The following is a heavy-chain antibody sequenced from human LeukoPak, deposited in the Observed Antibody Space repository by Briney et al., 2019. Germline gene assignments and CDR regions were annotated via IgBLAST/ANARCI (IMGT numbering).Heavy chain of an antibody. CDR3: AREGSGYYYLTWFDP. CDR1: GYTFTAYQ. J-gene: IGHJ5*02. V-gene: IGHV1-2*06. CDR2: INPNSGGT. D-gene: IGHD3-22*01. Sequence: ASVKVSCKASGYTFTAYQMHWVRQAPGQGLEWMGRINPNSGGTNYAQKFQGRVTMTRDTSISTAYMELSRLRSDDTAVYYCAREGSGYYYLTWFDPWGQGTLVTVSS.